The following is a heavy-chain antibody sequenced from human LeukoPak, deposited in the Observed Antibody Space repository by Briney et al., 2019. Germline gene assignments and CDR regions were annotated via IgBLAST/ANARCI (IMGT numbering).Heavy chain of an antibody. J-gene: IGHJ6*03. CDR2: IYYSGST. CDR3: ARVLIDYYYYYMDV. CDR1: GGSISSYY. V-gene: IGHV4-59*01. D-gene: IGHD2-15*01. Sequence: SETLSLTCTVSGGSISSYYWSWIRQPPGKGLEWIGNIYYSGSTNYNPSLKSRVTISVDTSKNQFSLKLSSVTAADTAVYYCARVLIDYYYYYMDVWGKGTTVTISS.